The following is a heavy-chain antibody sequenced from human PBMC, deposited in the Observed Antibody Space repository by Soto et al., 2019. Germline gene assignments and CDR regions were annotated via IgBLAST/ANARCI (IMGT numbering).Heavy chain of an antibody. D-gene: IGHD3-16*01. J-gene: IGHJ5*02. Sequence: QVQLVQSGAEVKKPGASVKVSCKASGYTFTRHYMHWVRHAPGQGLEWMGVINPGGGNIHYAQKFQGRVTMTRDTSTSTFYMELSILRSEDTAIYYCARDHSNDDNVWWLDPWGQGTLVTVSS. CDR3: ARDHSNDDNVWWLDP. CDR1: GYTFTRHY. V-gene: IGHV1-46*03. CDR2: INPGGGNI.